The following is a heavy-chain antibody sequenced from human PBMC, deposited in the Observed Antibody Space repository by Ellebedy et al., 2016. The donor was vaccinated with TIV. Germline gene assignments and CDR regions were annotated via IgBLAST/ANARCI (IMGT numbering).Heavy chain of an antibody. CDR1: GFTFSSYS. CDR3: AKDNEFSSSWYSPVDTFDI. V-gene: IGHV3-23*01. J-gene: IGHJ3*02. D-gene: IGHD6-13*01. Sequence: GGSLRLXXAASGFTFSSYSMTWIRLAPGKGPEWVSTVSGSDGSVHYTDSVKGRFTISRDNSKNTLYLQMRSLRAEDSAVYYCAKDNEFSSSWYSPVDTFDIWGQGTTVTVSS. CDR2: VSGSDGSV.